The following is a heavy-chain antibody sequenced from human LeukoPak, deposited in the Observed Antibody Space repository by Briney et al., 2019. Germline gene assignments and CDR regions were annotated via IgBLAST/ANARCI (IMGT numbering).Heavy chain of an antibody. J-gene: IGHJ4*02. CDR2: IYPRDSET. CDR1: GYSFPSYW. D-gene: IGHD3-22*01. Sequence: GESLKISCKGSGYSFPSYWIAWVRQVPGKGPEWMGIIYPRDSETRYSPSFQGQVTMSADKSINTAYLQWSSLEASDTAMYYCARHGVSEVITFDYWGQGTLVTVSS. V-gene: IGHV5-51*01. CDR3: ARHGVSEVITFDY.